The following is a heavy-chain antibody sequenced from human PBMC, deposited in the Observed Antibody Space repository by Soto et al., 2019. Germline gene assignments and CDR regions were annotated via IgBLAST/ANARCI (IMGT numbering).Heavy chain of an antibody. CDR3: AKGSRRGLPAAIVSPSCFDP. CDR2: ITGSGGDT. D-gene: IGHD2-2*01. J-gene: IGHJ5*02. V-gene: IGHV3-23*01. CDR1: GFTFNNYA. Sequence: EGSLRLSFAVSGFTFNNYAMGWVRQAPGKGLEWVSAITGSGGDTYYADSVKARFTISRDNSKNTLYLQMNSLRAEDTAVYYCAKGSRRGLPAAIVSPSCFDPWGQGTLVTVSS.